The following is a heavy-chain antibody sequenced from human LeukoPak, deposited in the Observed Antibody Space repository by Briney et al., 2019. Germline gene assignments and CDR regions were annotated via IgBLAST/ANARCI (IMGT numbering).Heavy chain of an antibody. J-gene: IGHJ4*02. CDR1: GDSISSSNYY. CDR2: IYYSGTT. V-gene: IGHV4-39*01. CDR3: ARLLRWVYYFDY. D-gene: IGHD6-13*01. Sequence: SSETLSLTCTVSGDSISSSNYYWDWVRQPPGKGLEWIGSIYYSGTTYYNPSLKSRVTMSVDMSKNQFSLKLSSVTAADTAVYYCARLLRWVYYFDYWGQGTLVTASS.